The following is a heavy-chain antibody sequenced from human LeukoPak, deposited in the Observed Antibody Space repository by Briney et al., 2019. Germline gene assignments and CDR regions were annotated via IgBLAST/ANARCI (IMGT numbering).Heavy chain of an antibody. V-gene: IGHV1-18*01. Sequence: GASVKVSCKASGYTFTSYGISWVRQAPGQGLEWMGWISAYNGNTNYAQKLQGRVTMTRDTSTTTVYMEVSSLRSEDTAVYYCARGTANFWSGYSSHFDYWGQGTLVTVSS. J-gene: IGHJ4*02. CDR3: ARGTANFWSGYSSHFDY. D-gene: IGHD3-3*01. CDR1: GYTFTSYG. CDR2: ISAYNGNT.